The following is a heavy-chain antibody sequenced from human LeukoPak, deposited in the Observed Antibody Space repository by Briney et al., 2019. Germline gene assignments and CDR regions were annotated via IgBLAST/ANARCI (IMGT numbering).Heavy chain of an antibody. CDR3: ARDFFYGDNPALIFYWFDP. D-gene: IGHD4-17*01. V-gene: IGHV1-46*01. CDR1: GYTFTGYY. CDR2: INPSGGST. J-gene: IGHJ5*02. Sequence: ASVKVSCKASGYTFTGYYMHWVRQAPGQGLEWMGIINPSGGSTSYAQKFQGRVTMTRDTSTSTVYMELSSLRSEDTAVYYCARDFFYGDNPALIFYWFDPWGQGTLVTVSS.